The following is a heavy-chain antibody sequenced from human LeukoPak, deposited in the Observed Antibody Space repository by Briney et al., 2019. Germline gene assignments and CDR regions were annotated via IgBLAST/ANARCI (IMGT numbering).Heavy chain of an antibody. V-gene: IGHV3-23*01. J-gene: IGHJ4*02. Sequence: GGSLRLSCATSGFPFSDLCMSWVRQAPGKGLEWISTTNSGGTSTYYAESVKGRFTISRDSSKNTLYLQMSSLRVEDTAVYYCAKQSYARSLGEGGPGTLVSVSS. CDR3: AKQSYARSLGE. D-gene: IGHD2-8*01. CDR1: GFPFSDLC. CDR2: TNSGGTST.